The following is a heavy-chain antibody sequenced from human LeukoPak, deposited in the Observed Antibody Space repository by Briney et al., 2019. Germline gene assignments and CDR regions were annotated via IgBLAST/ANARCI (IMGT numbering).Heavy chain of an antibody. Sequence: SVKVSCKASGGTFSSYAISWVRQAPGQRLEWMGRIIPIFGTANYAQKFQGRVTITTDESTSTAYMELSSLRSEDTAVYYCARDKGSGSSGYFFFDYWGQGTLVTVSS. V-gene: IGHV1-69*05. D-gene: IGHD3-22*01. J-gene: IGHJ4*02. CDR3: ARDKGSGSSGYFFFDY. CDR2: IIPIFGTA. CDR1: GGTFSSYA.